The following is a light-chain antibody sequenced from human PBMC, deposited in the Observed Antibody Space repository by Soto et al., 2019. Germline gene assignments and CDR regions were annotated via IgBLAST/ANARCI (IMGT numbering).Light chain of an antibody. Sequence: EIVLTQSPGTLSLSPGERATLSCRTSQSVGNTYLAWYQQKPGQAPRLLIYGASNMATGIPDRFSGSGSGTDFTLTISALQPEDFAVYYCQQYGSSPRAFGQGTNVEIK. CDR2: GAS. CDR1: QSVGNTY. CDR3: QQYGSSPRA. J-gene: IGKJ1*01. V-gene: IGKV3-20*01.